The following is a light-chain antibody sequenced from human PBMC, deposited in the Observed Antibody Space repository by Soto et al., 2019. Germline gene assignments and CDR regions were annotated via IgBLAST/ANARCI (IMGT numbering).Light chain of an antibody. Sequence: QSVLTQAPSASGTPGQRVTISCSGLIAGSAIHWYQQLPGTAPKLIIYLNNQRPSGVPERFSGSKSGTSASLAISGLQSEDEADYFCAAWDDNLRGPVFGGGTKLTVL. CDR1: IAGSA. V-gene: IGLV1-44*01. CDR2: LNN. CDR3: AAWDDNLRGPV. J-gene: IGLJ2*01.